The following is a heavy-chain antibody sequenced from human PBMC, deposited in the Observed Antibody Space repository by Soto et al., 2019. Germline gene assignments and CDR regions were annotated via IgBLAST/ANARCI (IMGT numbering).Heavy chain of an antibody. CDR2: FNTYNGNT. V-gene: IGHV1-18*01. CDR1: GYTFSSYG. Sequence: QVQLVQSGAEVKKPGASVKVSCKASGYTFSSYGITWVRQAPGQRLEWMGWFNTYNGNTNYAQKLQGRVTMTPDTSTSTAYMELRSLRSDDTAVYYCARERGGYSYGDYWGQGALVTVSS. J-gene: IGHJ4*02. CDR3: ARERGGYSYGDY. D-gene: IGHD5-18*01.